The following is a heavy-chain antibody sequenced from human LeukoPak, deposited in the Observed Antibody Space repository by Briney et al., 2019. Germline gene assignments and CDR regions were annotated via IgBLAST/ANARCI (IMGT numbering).Heavy chain of an antibody. CDR1: GFTFIHYA. D-gene: IGHD3-16*01. V-gene: IGHV3-64D*06. J-gene: IGHJ4*02. CDR3: VKDQVTSMINKDFDH. Sequence: GGSLRPSCSASGFTFIHYAMNWVRQAPGKGPEYVSSISTDGGRTYYADSVEGRFTISRDNSKNTLYLQMTSLRTEDSAVYYCVKDQVTSMINKDFDHWGRGTLVTVSS. CDR2: ISTDGGRT.